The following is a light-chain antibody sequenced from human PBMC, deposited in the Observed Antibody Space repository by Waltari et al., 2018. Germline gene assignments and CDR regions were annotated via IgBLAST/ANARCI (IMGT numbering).Light chain of an antibody. Sequence: QSARTQPASVAGSPGQSLTISCTGTSSDVGSYNYVSWYQHHPGKAPKLIIYDVTKRPSGVSNRFSGSKSGNTASLTISGLQAEDEADYYCSSYTGSSTYVFGPGTKVTVL. V-gene: IGLV2-14*03. CDR2: DVT. CDR1: SSDVGSYNY. J-gene: IGLJ1*01. CDR3: SSYTGSSTYV.